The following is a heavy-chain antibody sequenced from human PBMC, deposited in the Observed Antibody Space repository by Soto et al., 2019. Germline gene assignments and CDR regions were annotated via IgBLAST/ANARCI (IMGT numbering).Heavy chain of an antibody. CDR1: GYRFTRYW. J-gene: IGHJ6*02. CDR2: IYPGDSDT. Sequence: GESLKISCKGSGYRFTRYWIGWVRQMPGKGLEWMGIIYPGDSDTRYSPSFQGQVTISADKSISTAYLQWSSLKASDTAMYYCASGRGVATPRDYYYYYGMDVWGQGTTVTVSS. CDR3: ASGRGVATPRDYYYYYGMDV. V-gene: IGHV5-51*01. D-gene: IGHD1-26*01.